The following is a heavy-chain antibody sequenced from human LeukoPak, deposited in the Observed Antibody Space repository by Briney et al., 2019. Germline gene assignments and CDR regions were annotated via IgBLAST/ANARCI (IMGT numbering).Heavy chain of an antibody. V-gene: IGHV1-69*13. D-gene: IGHD3-3*01. J-gene: IGHJ4*02. Sequence: SVKVSCKASGGTFSSYAISWVRQAPGQGLEWMGGIIPIFGTANYAQKFQGRVTITADESTSTAYMELSSLISEDTAVYYCARGTYYDFWSGYPLNDYWGQGTLVTVSS. CDR3: ARGTYYDFWSGYPLNDY. CDR2: IIPIFGTA. CDR1: GGTFSSYA.